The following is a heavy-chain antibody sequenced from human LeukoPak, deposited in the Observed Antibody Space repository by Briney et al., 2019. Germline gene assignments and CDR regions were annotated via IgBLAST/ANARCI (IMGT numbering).Heavy chain of an antibody. CDR3: SASAPTDS. CDR2: INHSGST. Sequence: SETLSLTCVVFGVSFIDYYWTWIRRPPGKGLEWIREINHSGSTSYNPSLRSRVTISVDTSKNQFSLNMRSVTAADTAVYSWSASAPTDS. J-gene: IGHJ5*01. CDR1: GVSFIDYY. D-gene: IGHD3-3*01. V-gene: IGHV4-34*01.